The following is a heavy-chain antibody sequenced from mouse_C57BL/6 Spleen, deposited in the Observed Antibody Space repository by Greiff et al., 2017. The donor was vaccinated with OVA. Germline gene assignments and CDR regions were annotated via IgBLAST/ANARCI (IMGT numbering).Heavy chain of an antibody. CDR1: GFTFSDYG. D-gene: IGHD2-4*01. CDR2: ISSGSSTI. V-gene: IGHV5-17*01. CDR3: ARQDYEAGAYYFDY. J-gene: IGHJ2*01. Sequence: EVKLMESGGGLVKPGGSLKLSCAASGFTFSDYGMHWVRQAPEKGLEWVAYISSGSSTIYYADTVKGRFTISRDNAKNTLFLQMTSLRSEDTAMYYCARQDYEAGAYYFDYWGQGTTLTVSS.